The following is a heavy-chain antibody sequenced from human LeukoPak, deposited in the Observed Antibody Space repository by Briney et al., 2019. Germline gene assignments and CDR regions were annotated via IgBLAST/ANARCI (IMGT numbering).Heavy chain of an antibody. Sequence: GGSLRLSSAASGFTFSDYFMSWIRQAPGKGLEWVADISSSGTTTYYADSVKGRFTISRDNAKNSLYLQMNSLRAEDTAVYYCAKGYTWVSPWGQGTLVTVSS. J-gene: IGHJ5*02. CDR3: AKGYTWVSP. D-gene: IGHD6-13*01. V-gene: IGHV3-11*01. CDR2: ISSSGTTT. CDR1: GFTFSDYF.